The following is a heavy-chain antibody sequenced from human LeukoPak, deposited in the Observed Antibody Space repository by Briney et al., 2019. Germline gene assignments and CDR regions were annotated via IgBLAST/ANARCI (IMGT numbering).Heavy chain of an antibody. D-gene: IGHD6-19*01. CDR3: ARTYPGSGWSVFDY. Sequence: PSETLSLTCTVSGGSISSYYWSWIRRPPGKGLEWIGYIYYSGSTNYNPSLKSRVTISVDTSKYQFSLKLSSVTAADTAVYYCARTYPGSGWSVFDYWGQGTLVTVSS. J-gene: IGHJ4*02. CDR2: IYYSGST. V-gene: IGHV4-59*01. CDR1: GGSISSYY.